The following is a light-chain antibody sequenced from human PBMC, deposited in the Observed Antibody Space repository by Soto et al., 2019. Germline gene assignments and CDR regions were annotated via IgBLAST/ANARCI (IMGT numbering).Light chain of an antibody. CDR1: QSISQS. Sequence: EVVLTQSPGTLSLSPGERATLSCRASQSISQSLAWYQQKPGQAPRVLIYGTSIRASGVPERFSGGGSGTDFTLTITRLEPEDFAVYYCQQYGSSLFTFGPGTKADIK. J-gene: IGKJ3*01. V-gene: IGKV3-20*01. CDR3: QQYGSSLFT. CDR2: GTS.